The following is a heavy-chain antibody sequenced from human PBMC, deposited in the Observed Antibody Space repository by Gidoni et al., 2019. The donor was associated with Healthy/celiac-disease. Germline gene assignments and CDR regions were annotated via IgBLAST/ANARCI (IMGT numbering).Heavy chain of an antibody. CDR1: GGTFSSYA. D-gene: IGHD6-19*01. CDR2: IIPILGIA. CDR3: ARGIAVAGTFDY. Sequence: QVQLVQSGAEVNKPGSSVNVACKASGGTFSSYAISWVRQAPGQGLDGMGRIIPILGIANYAQKFQGRVTITADKSTSTAYMELSSLRSEDTAVYYCARGIAVAGTFDYWGQGTLVTVSS. J-gene: IGHJ4*02. V-gene: IGHV1-69*09.